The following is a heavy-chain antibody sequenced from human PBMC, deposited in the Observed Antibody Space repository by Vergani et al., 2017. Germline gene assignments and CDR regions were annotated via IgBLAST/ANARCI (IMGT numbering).Heavy chain of an antibody. CDR1: GGSISSYYW. CDR3: ARIQEQLGFDP. D-gene: IGHD6-13*01. Sequence: ESGPGLVKPSETLSLTCTVSGGSISSYYWSWIRQPPGKALEWLALIDWDDDKYYSTSLKTRLTISKDTSKNQVVLTMTNMDPVDTATYYCARIQEQLGFDPWGQGTLVTVSS. J-gene: IGHJ5*02. CDR2: IDWDDDK. V-gene: IGHV2-70*18.